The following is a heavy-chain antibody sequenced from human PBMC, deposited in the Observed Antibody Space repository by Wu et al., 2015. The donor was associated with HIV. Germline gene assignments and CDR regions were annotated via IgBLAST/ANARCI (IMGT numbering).Heavy chain of an antibody. CDR2: ISAYNGNT. V-gene: IGHV1-18*01. CDR3: VRDQQWPTEYYHYYGMDV. Sequence: QVQLVQSGAEVKKPGSSVKVSCRVSGGILRNHGISWVRQAPGQGLEWMGRISAYNGNTNYAQKLQGRVTMTTDTSTSTAYMELRSLRSDDTAVYYCVRDQQWPTEYYHYYGMDVWGQGTTVTVSS. D-gene: IGHD6-19*01. J-gene: IGHJ6*02. CDR1: GGILRNHG.